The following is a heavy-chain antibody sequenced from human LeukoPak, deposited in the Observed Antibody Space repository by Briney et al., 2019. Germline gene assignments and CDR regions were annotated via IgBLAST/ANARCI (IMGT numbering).Heavy chain of an antibody. D-gene: IGHD5-18*01. J-gene: IGHJ4*02. CDR3: ARARYSYGEKYTDY. CDR2: IYHSGST. CDR1: GGSISSGGYY. Sequence: PSETLSLTCTVSGGSISSGGYYWRWIRQPPGKGLEWIGYIYHSGSTYYNPSLKSRVTISVDTSKNQFSLKLSSVTAADTAVYYCARARYSYGEKYTDYWGQGTLVTVSS. V-gene: IGHV4-30-2*01.